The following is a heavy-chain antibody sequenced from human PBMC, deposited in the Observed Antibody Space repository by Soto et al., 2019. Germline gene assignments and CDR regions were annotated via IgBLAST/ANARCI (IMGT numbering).Heavy chain of an antibody. J-gene: IGHJ4*02. D-gene: IGHD4-17*01. Sequence: QVQLVQSGAEVKKPGSSVKVSCKASGGTFSSYTISWVRQAPGQGLEWMGRIIPILGIANYAQKFQGRVTSTADKSTSTAYMELSSLRPEDTAVYYCERGTTTFDYCGQGTLVTVSS. CDR2: IIPILGIA. CDR1: GGTFSSYT. CDR3: ERGTTTFDY. V-gene: IGHV1-69*02.